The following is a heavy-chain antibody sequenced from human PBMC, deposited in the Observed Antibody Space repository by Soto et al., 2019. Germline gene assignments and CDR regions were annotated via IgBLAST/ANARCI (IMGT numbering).Heavy chain of an antibody. CDR3: AREKSGVVNLIEFDY. V-gene: IGHV1-18*01. Sequence: QVQLVQSGAEVKKPGASVKVSCKASGYTFTSYGISWVRQAPGQGLEWMGWISAYNGNTNYAQKLQGRVTMTTDTSTSTAYMALRGLRSDDTAVYYCAREKSGVVNLIEFDYWGQGTLVTVSS. CDR2: ISAYNGNT. CDR1: GYTFTSYG. J-gene: IGHJ4*02. D-gene: IGHD3-3*01.